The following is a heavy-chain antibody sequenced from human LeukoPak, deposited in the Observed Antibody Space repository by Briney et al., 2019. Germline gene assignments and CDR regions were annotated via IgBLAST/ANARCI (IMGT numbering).Heavy chain of an antibody. V-gene: IGHV3-53*01. CDR3: AKDRKSSPRGFDY. CDR1: GFTVSSNY. Sequence: PGGSLRLSCAASGFTVSSNYMNWVRQAPGKGLEWVSVIYSDGNTYYADSVKGRFTISRDNSKNTLYLQMNSLRAEDTAVYYCAKDRKSSPRGFDYWGQGTLVTVSS. CDR2: IYSDGNT. D-gene: IGHD6-13*01. J-gene: IGHJ4*02.